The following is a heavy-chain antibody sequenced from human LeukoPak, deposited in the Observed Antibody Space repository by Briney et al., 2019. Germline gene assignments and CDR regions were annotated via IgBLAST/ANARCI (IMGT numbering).Heavy chain of an antibody. CDR3: ARARLDSSGRFDS. Sequence: PSETLSLTCTVSGGSISSYYWSWIRQPPGKGLEWIGYIYYGGSTDYDPSLKSRVTISKDTSKTQFSLRLSSVTSADTAVYYCARARLDSSGRFDSWGQGTLVTVSS. V-gene: IGHV4-59*01. D-gene: IGHD3-22*01. CDR2: IYYGGST. CDR1: GGSISSYY. J-gene: IGHJ4*02.